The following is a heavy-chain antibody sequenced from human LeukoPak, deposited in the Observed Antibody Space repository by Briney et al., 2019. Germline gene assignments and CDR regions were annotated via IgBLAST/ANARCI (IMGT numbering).Heavy chain of an antibody. J-gene: IGHJ4*02. V-gene: IGHV4-39*07. CDR2: IYYSGST. CDR3: ARAGGGQQLVEGYFDY. CDR1: GVSISSSSHY. D-gene: IGHD6-13*01. Sequence: SETLSLTCTVSGVSISSSSHYWGWIRQPPGKGLEWIGSIYYSGSTYYNPSLKSRVTISVDTSKNQFSLKLSSVTAADTAVYYCARAGGGQQLVEGYFDYWGQGTLVTVSS.